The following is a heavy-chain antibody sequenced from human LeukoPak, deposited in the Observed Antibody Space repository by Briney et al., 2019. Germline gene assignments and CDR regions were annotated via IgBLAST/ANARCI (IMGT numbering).Heavy chain of an antibody. CDR1: GGSISSYY. CDR2: IYYSGST. J-gene: IGHJ6*02. CDR3: ARQSGAAAGTFEFGMDV. V-gene: IGHV4-59*08. D-gene: IGHD6-13*01. Sequence: SETLSLTCTVSGGSISSYYWSRIRQPPGKGLEWIGYIYYSGSTNYNPSLKSRVTISVDTSKNQFSLKLSSVTAADTAVYYCARQSGAAAGTFEFGMDVWGQGTTVTVSS.